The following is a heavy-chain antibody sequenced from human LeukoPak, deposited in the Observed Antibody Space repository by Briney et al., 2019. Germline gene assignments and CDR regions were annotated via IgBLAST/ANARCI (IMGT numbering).Heavy chain of an antibody. CDR3: AKDFGFQLWSTRGVFDI. V-gene: IGHV3-11*01. CDR1: GFTFTDFY. D-gene: IGHD3-10*01. CDR2: ISISGTTI. J-gene: IGHJ3*02. Sequence: GVSLRLSCAASGFTFTDFYMSWIRQAPGKGLEWVSYISISGTTIYYADSVKGRFTFSRDNAKNSLYLQMDSLRAEDTAVYYCAKDFGFQLWSTRGVFDIWGQGTMVTVSS.